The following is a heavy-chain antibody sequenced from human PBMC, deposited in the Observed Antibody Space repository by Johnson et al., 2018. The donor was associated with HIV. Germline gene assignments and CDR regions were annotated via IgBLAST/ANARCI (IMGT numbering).Heavy chain of an antibody. CDR3: AREGPSERAGFDI. Sequence: VQLVESGGGVVQPGGSQRLSCAVSGFTFNTYWMHWVRQAPGKGLVWVARINSDGGSTSYVDSVKGRFTISRDNARNTLYLQMNSLRADDTAVYYCAREGPSERAGFDIWGQGTMVTVSS. CDR1: GFTFNTYW. V-gene: IGHV3-74*01. J-gene: IGHJ3*02. CDR2: INSDGGST.